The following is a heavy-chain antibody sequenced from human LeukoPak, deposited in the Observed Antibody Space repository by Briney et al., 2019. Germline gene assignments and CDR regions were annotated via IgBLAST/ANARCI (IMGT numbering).Heavy chain of an antibody. CDR2: INPSGGST. D-gene: IGHD3-9*01. V-gene: IGHV1-46*01. Sequence: ASVKVSCKASGYTFTNYYIHWVRQAPGQGLEWMAIINPSGGSTNYAQKFQGRVTITADESTSTAYMELSSLRSEDTAVYYCARVVVTGRYFDWLSPKGFDYWGQGTLVTVSS. CDR3: ARVVVTGRYFDWLSPKGFDY. J-gene: IGHJ4*02. CDR1: GYTFTNYY.